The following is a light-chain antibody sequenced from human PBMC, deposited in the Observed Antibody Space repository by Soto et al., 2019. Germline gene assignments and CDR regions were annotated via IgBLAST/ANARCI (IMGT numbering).Light chain of an antibody. V-gene: IGKV3-11*01. J-gene: IGKJ1*01. Sequence: EVVLTQSPATLSLSPGDRAALSCKASQSVHNYLAWYQQKPGQAPRLLIYGASNRAAGIPARFSGSGSGTDFTLTISSLEPEDFAVYYCHQRQSWPRTFGQGTKVDIK. CDR3: HQRQSWPRT. CDR1: QSVHNY. CDR2: GAS.